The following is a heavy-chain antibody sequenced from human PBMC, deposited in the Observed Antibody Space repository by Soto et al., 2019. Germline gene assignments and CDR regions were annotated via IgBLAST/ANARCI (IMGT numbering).Heavy chain of an antibody. CDR1: GGSISSYY. CDR3: ASYDILTVPFDY. V-gene: IGHV4-59*01. Sequence: QVQLQESGPGLVKPSETLSLTCTVSGGSISSYYWSWIRQPPGKGLEWIGYIYYSGSTNYNPSLKSRVTISVDTSKNQFSLKLSSVTAADTAVYYCASYDILTVPFDYWGQGTLVTVSS. D-gene: IGHD3-9*01. CDR2: IYYSGST. J-gene: IGHJ4*02.